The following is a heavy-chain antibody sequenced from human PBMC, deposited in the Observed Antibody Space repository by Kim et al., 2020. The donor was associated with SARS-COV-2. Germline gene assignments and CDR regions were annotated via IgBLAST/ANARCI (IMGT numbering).Heavy chain of an antibody. CDR1: GYTFTSYA. V-gene: IGHV7-4-1*02. J-gene: IGHJ6*02. CDR3: TRERIAVAGTDYYYGMDV. D-gene: IGHD6-19*01. CDR2: INTNTGNP. Sequence: ASVKVSCKASGYTFTSYAMNWVRQAPGQGLEWMGWINTNTGNPTYAQGFTGRFVFSLDTSVSTAYLQISSLKAEDTAVYYCTRERIAVAGTDYYYGMDVWGQGTSVTVS.